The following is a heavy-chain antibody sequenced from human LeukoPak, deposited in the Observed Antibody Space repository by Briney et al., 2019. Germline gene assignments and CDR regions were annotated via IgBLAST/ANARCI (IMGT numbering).Heavy chain of an antibody. CDR2: ISGDGVST. V-gene: IGHV3-74*01. CDR1: GFTFSSHW. CDR3: ARVEYSSSRYYYYYGMDV. Sequence: GGSLRLSCAASGFTFSSHWMHWVRQAPGKGLVWVSRISGDGVSTTYADSVKGGLTISRNNAKNTLYLQMNRLRAEDTAVYFCARVEYSSSRYYYYYGMDVWGQGTTVTVSS. D-gene: IGHD6-6*01. J-gene: IGHJ6*02.